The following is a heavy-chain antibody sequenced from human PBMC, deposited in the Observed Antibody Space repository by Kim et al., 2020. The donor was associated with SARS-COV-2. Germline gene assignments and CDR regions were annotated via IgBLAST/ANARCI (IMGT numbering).Heavy chain of an antibody. V-gene: IGHV3-11*06. CDR3: VRDKDGYNSFDY. CDR1: GFIFSDNY. Sequence: GGSLRLSCAASGFIFSDNYMAWIRQAPGQGLEWLSDISSSGHTSYTDSVKGRFIISRDNSKKKLYLQMISLRVEDTAVYYCVRDKDGYNSFDYGGQGVVVTVSS. CDR2: ISSSGHT. J-gene: IGHJ4*02. D-gene: IGHD5-12*01.